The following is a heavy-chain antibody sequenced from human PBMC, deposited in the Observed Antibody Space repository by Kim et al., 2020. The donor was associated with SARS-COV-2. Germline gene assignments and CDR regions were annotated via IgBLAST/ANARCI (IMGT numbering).Heavy chain of an antibody. V-gene: IGHV4-39*01. J-gene: IGHJ4*02. CDR2: IYYSGST. CDR1: GGSLSSGGYY. Sequence: SETLSLTCTVSGGSLSSGGYYWGWIRQPPGKGLEWIGSIYYSGSTYYTPSVKRRVTISIDTSKNQFSLKLTSVTAADTAVYYCASQVIALGPLDYGGQG. CDR3: ASQVIALGPLDY. D-gene: IGHD7-27*01.